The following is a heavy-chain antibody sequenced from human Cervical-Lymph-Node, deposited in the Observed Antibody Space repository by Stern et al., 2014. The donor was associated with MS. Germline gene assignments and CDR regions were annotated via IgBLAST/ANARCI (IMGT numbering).Heavy chain of an antibody. J-gene: IGHJ3*02. V-gene: IGHV3-33*01. D-gene: IGHD5-12*01. CDR1: GFTFSSYA. Sequence: VHLVESGGGVVQPGRSLRLSCAASGFTFSSYAMHWVRQAPGKGPAYVAVISFDGTNKYYADSVKGRFTISRDNSKNTLYLQMNSLRAEDTAVYYCATSSLHSGYDLPDAFDIWGQGTMVTVSS. CDR2: ISFDGTNK. CDR3: ATSSLHSGYDLPDAFDI.